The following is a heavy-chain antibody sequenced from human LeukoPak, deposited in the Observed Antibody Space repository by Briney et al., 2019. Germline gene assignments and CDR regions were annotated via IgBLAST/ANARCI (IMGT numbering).Heavy chain of an antibody. CDR2: ISGSGDNT. J-gene: IGHJ4*02. D-gene: IGHD3-10*01. CDR3: ARVTYGSGTYGAFDY. Sequence: LPGGSLRLSCAVSGFTVSNNYMNWVRQAPGKGLEWVSTISGSGDNTYYADSVKGRFTISRDNSKNTLYLQMNSLRAEDTAVYYCARVTYGSGTYGAFDYWGQGTLVTVSS. CDR1: GFTVSNNY. V-gene: IGHV3-23*01.